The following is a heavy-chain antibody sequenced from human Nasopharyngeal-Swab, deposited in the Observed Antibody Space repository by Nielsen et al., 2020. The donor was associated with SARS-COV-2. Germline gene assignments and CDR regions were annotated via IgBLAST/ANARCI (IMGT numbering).Heavy chain of an antibody. D-gene: IGHD3-10*01. CDR3: ASGKGYYYGSGTFDY. CDR2: ISSSGSTI. Sequence: GESLKISCAASGCTVSSNYRNWVGQAQGKGLEWVSYISSSGSTIYYADSVKGRFTISRDNAKNSLYLQMNSLRAEDTAVYYCASGKGYYYGSGTFDYWGQGTLVTVSS. V-gene: IGHV3-48*03. CDR1: GCTVSSNY. J-gene: IGHJ4*02.